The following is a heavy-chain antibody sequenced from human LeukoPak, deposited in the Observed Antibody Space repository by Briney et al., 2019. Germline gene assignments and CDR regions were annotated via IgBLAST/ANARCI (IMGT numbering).Heavy chain of an antibody. CDR2: INHSGST. D-gene: IGHD3-10*01. V-gene: IGHV4-34*01. CDR1: GGSFSGYY. Sequence: SETLSLTCAVYGGSFSGYYWSWIRQPPGKGLEWIGEINHSGSTNYNPSLKSRVTISVDTSKNQFSLKLSSVTAADTAVYYCARGTWFGELLLYYGMDVWGQGTTVTVSS. CDR3: ARGTWFGELLLYYGMDV. J-gene: IGHJ6*02.